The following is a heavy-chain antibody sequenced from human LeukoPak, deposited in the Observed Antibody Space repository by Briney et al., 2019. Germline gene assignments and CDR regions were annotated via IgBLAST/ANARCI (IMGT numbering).Heavy chain of an antibody. CDR3: ARDLYRIVVVPHYFDY. V-gene: IGHV3-21*01. D-gene: IGHD3-22*01. J-gene: IGHJ4*02. Sequence: GGSLRLSCTVSGFTVSSNSMSWVRQAPGKGLEWVSSISSSSSYIYYADSVKGRFTISRDNAKNSLYLQMNSLRAEDTAVYYCARDLYRIVVVPHYFDYWGQGTLVTVSS. CDR2: ISSSSSYI. CDR1: GFTVSSNS.